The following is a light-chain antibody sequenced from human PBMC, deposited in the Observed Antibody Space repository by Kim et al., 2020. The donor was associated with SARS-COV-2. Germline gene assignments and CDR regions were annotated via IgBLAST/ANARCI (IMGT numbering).Light chain of an antibody. CDR2: DKN. CDR1: SLRRYY. J-gene: IGLJ1*01. V-gene: IGLV3-19*01. Sequence: SSELTQDPAVSVALGQTVRITCQGDSLRRYYANWFQQKPGQAPVLVMYDKNNRPSGIPDRFSGSNSGNTASLTITGTQAADEGDYYCGSWDRDSTGNHFVFGPGTKVTVL. CDR3: GSWDRDSTGNHFV.